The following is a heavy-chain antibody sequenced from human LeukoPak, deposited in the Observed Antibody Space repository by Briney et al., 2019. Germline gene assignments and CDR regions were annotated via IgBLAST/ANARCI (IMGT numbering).Heavy chain of an antibody. V-gene: IGHV4-34*01. D-gene: IGHD2-2*01. J-gene: IGHJ4*02. CDR3: ARGRRLGYCSSTSCRPSRWFDY. CDR1: GVSFSGYY. Sequence: SETLSLTCAVYGVSFSGYYWSWLRQPPGKGLEWIGEINHSGSTNYNPSLKSRVTISVDTSKNQFSLKLSSVTAADTAVYYCARGRRLGYCSSTSCRPSRWFDYWGQGTLVTVSS. CDR2: INHSGST.